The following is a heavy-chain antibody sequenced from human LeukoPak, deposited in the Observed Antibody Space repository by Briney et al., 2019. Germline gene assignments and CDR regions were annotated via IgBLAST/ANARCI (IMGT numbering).Heavy chain of an antibody. CDR1: GFTFSSYG. J-gene: IGHJ5*02. Sequence: PGGSLRLSCAASGFTFSSYGMHWVRQAPGKGLEWVAVISYDGSNKYYADSVKGRFTISRDNSKNTLYLQMNSLRAEDTAVYYRAKGFFWQPLYYYDSSGYYYIPWGQGTLVTVSS. CDR2: ISYDGSNK. V-gene: IGHV3-30*18. D-gene: IGHD3-22*01. CDR3: AKGFFWQPLYYYDSSGYYYIP.